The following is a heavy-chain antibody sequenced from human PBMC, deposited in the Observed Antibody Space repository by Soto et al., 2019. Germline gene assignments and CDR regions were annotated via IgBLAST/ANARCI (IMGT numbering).Heavy chain of an antibody. Sequence: QVQLQQWGAGLLKPSETLSLTCAVYGGSFSGYYWSWIRQPPGKGLEWIGEINHSGSTKYNPSLKSRVSTAVTASKNQFSLKLCSVTVADTGVYWCARGSWLQFGSLQHGGEGTLVTVSP. CDR1: GGSFSGYY. CDR3: ARGSWLQFGSLQH. J-gene: IGHJ1*01. CDR2: INHSGST. D-gene: IGHD5-12*01. V-gene: IGHV4-34*01.